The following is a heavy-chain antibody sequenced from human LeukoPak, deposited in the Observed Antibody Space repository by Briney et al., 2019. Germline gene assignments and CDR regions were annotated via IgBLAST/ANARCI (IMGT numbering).Heavy chain of an antibody. CDR3: ARDYGSGFDY. D-gene: IGHD3-10*01. CDR1: GGSISSYY. CDR2: IYYSGST. Sequence: SETLSLTRTVSGGSISSYYWSWIRQPPGKGLEWIGYIYYSGSTNYNPSLKSRVTISVDTSKNQFSLKLSSVTAADTAVYYCARDYGSGFDYWGQGTLVTVSS. V-gene: IGHV4-59*01. J-gene: IGHJ4*02.